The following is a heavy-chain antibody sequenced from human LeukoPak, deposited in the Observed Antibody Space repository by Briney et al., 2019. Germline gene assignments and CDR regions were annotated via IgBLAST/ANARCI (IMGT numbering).Heavy chain of an antibody. CDR2: ISGSGGST. V-gene: IGHV3-23*01. CDR1: GFTFCSYA. D-gene: IGHD2-2*01. Sequence: GGSLRLSCAASGFTFCSYAMSWVRQAPGEGVGWGSAISGSGGSTYYADSVKGRFTISRDNSKNTLYLQMNSLRAEDTAVYYCAKEGEYCSSTSCYHGMDVWGQGTTVTVSS. J-gene: IGHJ6*02. CDR3: AKEGEYCSSTSCYHGMDV.